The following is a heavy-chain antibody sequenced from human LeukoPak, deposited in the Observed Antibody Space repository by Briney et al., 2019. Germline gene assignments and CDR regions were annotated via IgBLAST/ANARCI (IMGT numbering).Heavy chain of an antibody. CDR2: IIPILGIA. Sequence: AASVKVSCKASGGTFSSYAISWVRQAPGQGLEWMGRIIPILGIANYAQKFQGRVTITADKSTSTAYMELSSLRSEDTAVYYCARAERWLQLTFDYWGQGTLVTVSS. CDR3: ARAERWLQLTFDY. CDR1: GGTFSSYA. D-gene: IGHD5-24*01. J-gene: IGHJ4*02. V-gene: IGHV1-69*04.